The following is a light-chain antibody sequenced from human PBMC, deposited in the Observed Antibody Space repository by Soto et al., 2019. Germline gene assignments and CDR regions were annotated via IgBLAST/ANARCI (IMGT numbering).Light chain of an antibody. J-gene: IGKJ4*01. CDR2: AAS. Sequence: DIQLTQSPSFLSASVGDRVTITCRASPGISSYLAWYQHKPGKAPKLLIYAASTLQRGVPSRFSGSGSGTEFTLTISSLQPEDFATYYCQQLNSYPITFGGGTKVEIK. CDR3: QQLNSYPIT. V-gene: IGKV1-9*01. CDR1: PGISSY.